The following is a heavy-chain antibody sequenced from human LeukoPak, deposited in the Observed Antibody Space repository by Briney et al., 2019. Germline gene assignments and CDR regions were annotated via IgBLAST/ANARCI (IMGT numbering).Heavy chain of an antibody. V-gene: IGHV4-59*01. J-gene: IGHJ4*02. D-gene: IGHD3-22*01. CDR2: IYYSGST. Sequence: SETLSLTCTVSGGSISSYYWSWIRQPPGKGLEWIGYIYYSGSTNYNPSLKSRVTISVDTSKNQFSLKLSSVTAADTAVYYCARGVSYYYDSSGYEIDYWGQGTLVTVSP. CDR1: GGSISSYY. CDR3: ARGVSYYYDSSGYEIDY.